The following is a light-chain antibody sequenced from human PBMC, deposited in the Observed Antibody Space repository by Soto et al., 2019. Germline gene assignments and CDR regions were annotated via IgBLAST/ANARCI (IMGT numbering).Light chain of an antibody. V-gene: IGLV2-14*01. CDR3: NSFTSSSTLM. CDR2: EVS. CDR1: SSDVGTYNY. Sequence: QSALTQPASVSGSPGQSITISCTGTSSDVGTYNYISWYQQHPGKAPKLMIYEVSHRPSGISHRFSGSKSGNTASLTISGLQAEDEADYYCNSFTSSSTLMFGGGTQLTVL. J-gene: IGLJ3*02.